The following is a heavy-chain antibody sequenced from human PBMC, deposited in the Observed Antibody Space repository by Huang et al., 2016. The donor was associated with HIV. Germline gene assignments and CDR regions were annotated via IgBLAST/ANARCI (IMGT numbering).Heavy chain of an antibody. CDR3: ARSAYGDFDY. CDR2: RNPNNGNT. D-gene: IGHD4-17*01. Sequence: QVHLVQSGAEVKKPGASVKVSCKASGYTFTNYDINWVRQAPGRGRVWVGVRNPNNGNTGFAQSVQGRVTMTRKTSITTAYMELTSLTSEDTAVYYCARSAYGDFDYWGLGTLVIVSS. J-gene: IGHJ4*02. CDR1: GYTFTNYD. V-gene: IGHV1-8*02.